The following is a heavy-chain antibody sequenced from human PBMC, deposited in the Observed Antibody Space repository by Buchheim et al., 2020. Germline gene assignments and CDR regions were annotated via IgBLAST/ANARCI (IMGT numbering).Heavy chain of an antibody. CDR2: INSDGSTT. Sequence: EVQLVESGGGLVQPGGSLRLSCAASGFSFSHYWMYWVRQAPGKGLVWVSRINSDGSTTSYADSVKDRFTISRDNAKNPLYLQMSSLRAEDTAVYYCARGRISSGYYPSYFDYWGQGTL. V-gene: IGHV3-74*01. CDR3: ARGRISSGYYPSYFDY. J-gene: IGHJ4*02. D-gene: IGHD3-22*01. CDR1: GFSFSHYW.